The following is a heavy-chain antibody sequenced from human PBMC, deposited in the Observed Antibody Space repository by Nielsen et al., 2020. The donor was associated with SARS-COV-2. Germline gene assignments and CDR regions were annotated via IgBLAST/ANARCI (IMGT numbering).Heavy chain of an antibody. CDR2: IGAGGDNI. D-gene: IGHD3-10*01. V-gene: IGHV3-23*01. CDR3: ATQADGYKSPYDY. CDR1: GFTFSRHA. Sequence: GESLKISCAASGFTFSRHAMNWFRQAPGKGLEWVSIIGAGGDNIYYADSVKGRFTISRDNSKNTLYLQINSLRADDTAVYYCATQADGYKSPYDYWGQGTLVTVSS. J-gene: IGHJ4*02.